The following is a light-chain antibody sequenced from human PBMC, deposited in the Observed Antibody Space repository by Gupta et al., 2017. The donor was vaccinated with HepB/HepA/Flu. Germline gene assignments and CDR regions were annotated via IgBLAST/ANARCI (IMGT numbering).Light chain of an antibody. CDR1: QSVLYSSNNKNY. V-gene: IGKV4-1*01. CDR3: RQEYTAIFT. J-gene: IGKJ3*01. CDR2: WAS. Sequence: DIVMTQSPDSLAVPLGERATINCKSSQSVLYSSNNKNYLAWYQQKPGQPPKLLISWASSRESGVPDRFSGSGSGTDFTLTISSLQAEDVAVYYCRQEYTAIFTFGHGTKVDIK.